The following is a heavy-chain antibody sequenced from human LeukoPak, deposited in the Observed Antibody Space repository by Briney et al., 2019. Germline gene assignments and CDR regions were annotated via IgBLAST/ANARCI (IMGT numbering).Heavy chain of an antibody. CDR1: GYTFTSYV. CDR2: MNPNSGNT. V-gene: IGHV1-8*01. D-gene: IGHD3-22*01. CDR3: ARGHYYDSSGYSGY. J-gene: IGHJ4*02. Sequence: ASVKVSCKASGYTFTSYVINWVRQATGQGLEWMGWMNPNSGNTGYAQKFQGRVTMTRNTSISTAYTELSSLRSEDTAVYYCARGHYYDSSGYSGYWGQGTLVTVSS.